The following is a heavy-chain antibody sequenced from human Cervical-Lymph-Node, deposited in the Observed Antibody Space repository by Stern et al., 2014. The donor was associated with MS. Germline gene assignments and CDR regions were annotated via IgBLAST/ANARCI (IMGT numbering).Heavy chain of an antibody. D-gene: IGHD2-15*01. J-gene: IGHJ4*02. V-gene: IGHV2-5*02. Sequence: ESGPTLVKPTQTVTLTCTLSGFSVTTAGVGVGWIRQPPGKALEWLALISWDADKLYSPSLKNRLTITKDTSKNQVVLTMTNVDPVDTATYYCAHSRVKYCRGGTCYSSLFDYWGQGTLVTVSS. CDR2: ISWDADK. CDR1: GFSVTTAGVG. CDR3: AHSRVKYCRGGTCYSSLFDY.